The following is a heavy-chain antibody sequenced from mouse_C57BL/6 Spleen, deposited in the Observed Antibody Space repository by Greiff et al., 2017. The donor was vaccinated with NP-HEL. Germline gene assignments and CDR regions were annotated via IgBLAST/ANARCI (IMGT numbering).Heavy chain of an antibody. CDR3: TRGNPRITTVVATDYFDY. J-gene: IGHJ2*01. CDR2: IYPGNSDT. D-gene: IGHD1-1*01. V-gene: IGHV1-5*01. CDR1: GYTFTSYW. Sequence: VQLQQSGTVLARPGASVKMSCKTSGYTFTSYWMHWVKQRPGQGLEWTGAIYPGNSDTSYNQKFKGKAKLTAVTSASTAYMELSSLTNEDSAVYYCTRGNPRITTVVATDYFDYWGQGTTLTVSS.